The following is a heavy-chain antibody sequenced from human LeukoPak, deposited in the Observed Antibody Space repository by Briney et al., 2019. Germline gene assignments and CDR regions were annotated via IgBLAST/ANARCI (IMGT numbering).Heavy chain of an antibody. CDR3: AANSADYNTLGSSYKV. CDR1: SASISSSPYY. J-gene: IGHJ4*02. Sequence: SETLSLTCTVSSASISSSPYYWGWIRQSPGKGLEWIGSISYSGATYYNPSLKSRVTISVDTSKNHFSLKLSSVTAADTAVYYCAANSADYNTLGSSYKVWGQGTLVTVSS. V-gene: IGHV4-39*02. D-gene: IGHD3-10*01. CDR2: ISYSGAT.